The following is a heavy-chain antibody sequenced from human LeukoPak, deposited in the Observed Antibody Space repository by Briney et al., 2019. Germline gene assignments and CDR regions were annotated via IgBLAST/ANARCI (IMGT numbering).Heavy chain of an antibody. J-gene: IGHJ4*02. Sequence: GASVKVSCKASGYTFTSYYMHWVRQAPGQGLEWMGIINPSGGSTSYAQKFQGRVTMTRDMSTSTVYMELSSLRSEDTAVYYCAREGYHPQVEQQLDPNFDYWGQGTLVTVSS. CDR3: AREGYHPQVEQQLDPNFDY. D-gene: IGHD6-13*01. CDR1: GYTFTSYY. CDR2: INPSGGST. V-gene: IGHV1-46*01.